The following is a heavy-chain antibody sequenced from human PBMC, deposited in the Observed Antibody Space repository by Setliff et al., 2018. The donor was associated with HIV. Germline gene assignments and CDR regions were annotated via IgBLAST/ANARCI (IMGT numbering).Heavy chain of an antibody. D-gene: IGHD6-13*01. V-gene: IGHV1-2*02. J-gene: IGHJ4*02. CDR2: INPNSGGT. Sequence: ASVKVSCKASGYTFTGYYMHWVRQAPGQGLEWMGWINPNSGGTTYAQKFQGRVTMTRDTSISTAYMEVSRLRSDDTAVYYCARESPSSSWFYFDFWGQGTLVTVSS. CDR3: ARESPSSSWFYFDF. CDR1: GYTFTGYY.